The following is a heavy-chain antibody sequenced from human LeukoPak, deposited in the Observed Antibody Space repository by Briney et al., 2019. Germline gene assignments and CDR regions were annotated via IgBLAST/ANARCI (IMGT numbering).Heavy chain of an antibody. CDR3: ARNGDGHFDY. V-gene: IGHV3-48*03. CDR1: GFTFSSYE. J-gene: IGHJ4*02. CDR2: IRSSGSRI. D-gene: IGHD7-27*01. Sequence: PGGSLRLSCAASGFTFSSYEMNWVRQAPGKGLEWVSYIRSSGSRIYYADSVKGRFTISRDNAKNSLYLQMNSLRAEDTAVYYCARNGDGHFDYWGQGTLVTVSS.